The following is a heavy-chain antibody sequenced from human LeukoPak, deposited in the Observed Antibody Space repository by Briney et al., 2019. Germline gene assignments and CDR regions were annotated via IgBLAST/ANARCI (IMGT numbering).Heavy chain of an antibody. V-gene: IGHV1-2*02. CDR2: INPNSGGT. D-gene: IGHD6-13*01. Sequence: ASVKVSCKASGYTFIGYYIHWVRQAPRQGLEWMGWINPNSGGTNYAQNFQGRVTMTRDTSIATAYMELSGLRYDDTAVYYCARVQLQQLVDYWGQGTVVTVSS. CDR1: GYTFIGYY. J-gene: IGHJ4*02. CDR3: ARVQLQQLVDY.